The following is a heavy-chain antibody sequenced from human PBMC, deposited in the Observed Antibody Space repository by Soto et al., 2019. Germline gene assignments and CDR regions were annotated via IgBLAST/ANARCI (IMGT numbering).Heavy chain of an antibody. CDR1: GGSISSSSYY. V-gene: IGHV4-39*01. CDR2: IYYSGST. D-gene: IGHD3-10*01. Sequence: QLQLQESGPGLVKPSETLSLTCTVSGGSISSSSYYWGWIRQPPGKGLEWIGSIYYSGSTYYNPSLKSRVTISVDTSKNQFSLKLSSVTAADTAVYYCAREFSMTCDAFDIWGQGTMVTVSS. J-gene: IGHJ3*02. CDR3: AREFSMTCDAFDI.